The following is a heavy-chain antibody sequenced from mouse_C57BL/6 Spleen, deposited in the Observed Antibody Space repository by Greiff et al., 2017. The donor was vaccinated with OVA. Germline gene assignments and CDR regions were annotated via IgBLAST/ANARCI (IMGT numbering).Heavy chain of an antibody. D-gene: IGHD3-2*02. CDR3: ARVYSSGFSWFAY. CDR2: ISSGSSTI. CDR1: GFTFSDYG. V-gene: IGHV5-17*01. J-gene: IGHJ3*01. Sequence: EVKLMESGGGLVKPGGSLKLSCAASGFTFSDYGMHWVRQAPEKGLEWVAYISSGSSTIYYADTVKGRFTISRDNAKNTLFLQMTSLRSEDTAMYYCARVYSSGFSWFAYWGQGTLVTVSA.